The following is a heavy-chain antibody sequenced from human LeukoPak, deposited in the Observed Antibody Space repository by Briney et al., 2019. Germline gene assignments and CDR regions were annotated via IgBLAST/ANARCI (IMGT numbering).Heavy chain of an antibody. CDR2: IYYSGST. CDR3: ARVSRLYHDTSGRIFDY. D-gene: IGHD3-22*01. V-gene: IGHV4-59*01. CDR1: GGSISSYY. J-gene: IGHJ4*02. Sequence: SETLSLTCTVSGGSISSYYWSWIRQPPGKGLEWIGYIYYSGSTNYNPSLKSRVTISVDTSKNQFSLKLSSVTAADTAVYYCARVSRLYHDTSGRIFDYWGQGTLVTVSS.